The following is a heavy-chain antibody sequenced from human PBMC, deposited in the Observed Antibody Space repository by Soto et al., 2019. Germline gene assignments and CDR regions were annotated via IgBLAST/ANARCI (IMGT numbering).Heavy chain of an antibody. D-gene: IGHD3-10*01. CDR2: INSDGSST. Sequence: PGGSLRLSCEVSGFTFSSYWMHWVRQAPGKGLVWVSRINSDGSSTDYADSVKGRFTISRDNAKNTLYLQMNSLRAEDTAVYYCARDLITMVRGVTYMGNWFDPWGQGTLVTVSS. CDR3: ARDLITMVRGVTYMGNWFDP. CDR1: GFTFSSYW. J-gene: IGHJ5*02. V-gene: IGHV3-74*01.